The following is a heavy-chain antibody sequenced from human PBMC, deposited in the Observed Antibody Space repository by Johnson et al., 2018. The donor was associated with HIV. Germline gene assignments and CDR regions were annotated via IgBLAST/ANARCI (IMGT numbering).Heavy chain of an antibody. CDR2: IRFDGSNT. CDR3: ARSGGYPNAFDM. Sequence: QVQLVESGGGLVKPGGSLRLSCTASGFTFSSFGMHWVRQAPGKGLEWVAFIRFDGSNTYNADSVKGRFTISRDNSKNTLYLQMNSLRVEDTAVYYCARSGGYPNAFDMWGQGTMVSVSS. J-gene: IGHJ3*02. D-gene: IGHD6-13*01. CDR1: GFTFSSFG. V-gene: IGHV3-30*02.